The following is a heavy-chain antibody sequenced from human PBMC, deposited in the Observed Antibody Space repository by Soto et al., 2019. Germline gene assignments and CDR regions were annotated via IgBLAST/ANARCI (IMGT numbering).Heavy chain of an antibody. D-gene: IGHD3-22*01. CDR1: GFTFSSYA. CDR2: ISYDGSNK. J-gene: IGHJ5*02. CDR3: ARDTDSSGP. V-gene: IGHV3-30-3*01. Sequence: GGSLRLSCAASGFTFSSYAMHWVRQAPGKGPEWVAVISYDGSNKYYADSVKGRFTISRDNSKNTLYLQMNSLRAEDTAVYYCARDTDSSGPWGQGTLVTVSS.